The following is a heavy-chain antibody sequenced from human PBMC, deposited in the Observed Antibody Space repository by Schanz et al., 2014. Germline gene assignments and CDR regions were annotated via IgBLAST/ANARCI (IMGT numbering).Heavy chain of an antibody. D-gene: IGHD3-22*01. CDR3: AKEDRTHSSDYVY. CDR2: ISDDGSRR. Sequence: VQVVESGGGLVQPGGSLRLSCAASGFSVSSNFMTWVRQAPGKGPEWVAVISDDGSRRHYADSVRGRFTISRDDSKNTLYLQMNSLRPEDTAVYYCAKEDRTHSSDYVYWGQGTLVTVSS. J-gene: IGHJ4*02. V-gene: IGHV3-30*18. CDR1: GFSVSSNF.